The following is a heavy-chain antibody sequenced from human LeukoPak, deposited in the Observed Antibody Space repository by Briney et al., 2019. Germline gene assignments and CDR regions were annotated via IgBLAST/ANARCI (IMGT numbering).Heavy chain of an antibody. J-gene: IGHJ4*02. CDR3: ARMKGDY. CDR1: GGSITSYY. V-gene: IGHV4-59*01. Sequence: PSETLSLTCTVSGGSITSYYWSWFRQPPGQGLEWFGYIYYSGNIDYNPSLKSRVTMSVDTSKNQFSLKLRSVTAADTAVYSCARMKGDYWGQGTLVTVSS. CDR2: IYYSGNI.